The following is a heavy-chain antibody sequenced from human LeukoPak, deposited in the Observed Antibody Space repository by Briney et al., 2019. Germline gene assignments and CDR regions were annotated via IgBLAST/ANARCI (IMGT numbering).Heavy chain of an antibody. Sequence: GASVKVSCKASGGTFSSYAISWVRQAPGQGLEWMGGIIPIFGTANYAQKFQGRVTITADESTSTAYMELSSLRSEDTAAYYCARSEVRGVPSYYFDYWGQGTLVTVSS. D-gene: IGHD3-10*01. V-gene: IGHV1-69*13. CDR3: ARSEVRGVPSYYFDY. CDR1: GGTFSSYA. CDR2: IIPIFGTA. J-gene: IGHJ4*02.